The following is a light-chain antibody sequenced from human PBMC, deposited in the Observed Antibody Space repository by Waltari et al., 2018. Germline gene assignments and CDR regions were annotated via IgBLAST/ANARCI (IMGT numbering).Light chain of an antibody. Sequence: QSVLTPPPSVSGAPGQRGTIPCTGRTSNIGAGYDVHWYQQLPGTAPKLLIYGNSNRPSGVPDRFSGSKSGTSASLAITGLQAEDEADYYCQAYDSSLSGWVFGGGTKLAVL. V-gene: IGLV1-40*01. CDR1: TSNIGAGYD. J-gene: IGLJ3*02. CDR2: GNS. CDR3: QAYDSSLSGWV.